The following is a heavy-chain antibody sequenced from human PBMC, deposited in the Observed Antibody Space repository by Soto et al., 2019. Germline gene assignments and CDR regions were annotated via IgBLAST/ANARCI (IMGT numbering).Heavy chain of an antibody. CDR1: GGPISSGGYY. CDR2: IFYTGTT. CDR3: ARGEYSYGPQFDY. J-gene: IGHJ4*02. V-gene: IGHV4-31*03. Sequence: QVQLQESGPGLVKPSQTLSLACTVSGGPISSGGYYWNWIRPHPGKGLEWVGYIFYTGTTHYNPSRESRVTISFDTSKNQFYLRLNSVTAADTAVYYCARGEYSYGPQFDYWGQGTLVTVSS. D-gene: IGHD5-18*01.